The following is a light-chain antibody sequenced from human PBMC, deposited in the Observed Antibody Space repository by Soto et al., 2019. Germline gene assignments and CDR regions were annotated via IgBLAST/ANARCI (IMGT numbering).Light chain of an antibody. CDR2: DVS. Sequence: QAVVTQPPSVSGSPGQSVTISCTGTSSDVGNYNRVSWYQQPPGTAPKLMIYDVSSRPSGVPDRFSGSKSGNTASLTISGLQAEDEADYYCSSYTTSSTYVFGTGTKLTVL. CDR1: SSDVGNYNR. J-gene: IGLJ1*01. V-gene: IGLV2-18*02. CDR3: SSYTTSSTYV.